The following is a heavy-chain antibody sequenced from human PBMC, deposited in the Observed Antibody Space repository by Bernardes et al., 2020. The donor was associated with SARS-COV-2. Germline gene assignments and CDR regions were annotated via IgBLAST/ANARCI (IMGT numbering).Heavy chain of an antibody. Sequence: GGSLRLSCAASGSTFDDYAMHWVRQAPGKGLEWVSGISWNSGSIGHADSVKGRFTISRDNAKNSLYLQMNSLRAEDTALYYCAKDGGDGYNWAYYYYGMDVWGQGTTVTVSS. CDR3: AKDGGDGYNWAYYYYGMDV. J-gene: IGHJ6*02. CDR1: GSTFDDYA. V-gene: IGHV3-9*01. CDR2: ISWNSGSI. D-gene: IGHD5-12*01.